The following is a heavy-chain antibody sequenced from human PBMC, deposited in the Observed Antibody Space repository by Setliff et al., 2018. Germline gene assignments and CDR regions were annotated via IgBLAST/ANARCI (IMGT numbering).Heavy chain of an antibody. D-gene: IGHD3-22*01. CDR3: ARAVDSSGYFPFWYFDL. Sequence: SETLSLTCTVSGASISSHYWSWIRQAPGKGLQWIAYVHYNGETNYNPSLKSRVLISVDTSKSQFSLNLTSVTAADTAIYLCARAVDSSGYFPFWYFDLWGRGTLVTVSS. CDR1: GASISSHY. J-gene: IGHJ2*01. V-gene: IGHV4-59*11. CDR2: VHYNGET.